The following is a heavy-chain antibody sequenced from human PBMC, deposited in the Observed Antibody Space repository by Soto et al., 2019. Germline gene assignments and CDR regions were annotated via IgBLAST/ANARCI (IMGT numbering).Heavy chain of an antibody. J-gene: IGHJ4*02. Sequence: QVQLLQSGAEVKKPGSSVKVSCKASGGTFSSYTISWVRQAPGQGLEWMGRIIPILGIANYAQKFQGRVTITADKSTSTAYMELSSLRSEDTAVYYCARELVGDSLDYWGQGTLVTVSS. V-gene: IGHV1-69*08. CDR2: IIPILGIA. CDR1: GGTFSSYT. D-gene: IGHD1-26*01. CDR3: ARELVGDSLDY.